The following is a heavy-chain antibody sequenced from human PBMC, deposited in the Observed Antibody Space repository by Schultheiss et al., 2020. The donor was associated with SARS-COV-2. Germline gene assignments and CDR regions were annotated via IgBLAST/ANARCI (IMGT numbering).Heavy chain of an antibody. Sequence: SGPTLVKPTQTLTLTCSFSGFSLSSKGMRVSWIRQPPGKALEWLGRIDWDDDKYYSTSLKTRLAISKDTSKNQVVLTMTNMDPEDTATYYCARILLYYYDSSGYSGFNYWGQGTLVTVSS. D-gene: IGHD3-22*01. V-gene: IGHV2-70*04. J-gene: IGHJ4*02. CDR1: GFSLSSKGMR. CDR3: ARILLYYYDSSGYSGFNY. CDR2: IDWDDDK.